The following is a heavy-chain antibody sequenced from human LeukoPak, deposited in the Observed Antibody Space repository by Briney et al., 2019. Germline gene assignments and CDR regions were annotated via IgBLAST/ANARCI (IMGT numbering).Heavy chain of an antibody. V-gene: IGHV1-69*13. CDR1: GGTFSSYA. J-gene: IGHJ6*03. Sequence: SVKVSCKASGGTFSSYAISWVRQAPGQGLEWMGGIIPIFGTANYAQKFQGRVTITADESTSTAYMELSSLRSEDTAVYYCAREKGITMVRGVPGGYYMDVWGKGTTVTISS. CDR3: AREKGITMVRGVPGGYYMDV. CDR2: IIPIFGTA. D-gene: IGHD3-10*01.